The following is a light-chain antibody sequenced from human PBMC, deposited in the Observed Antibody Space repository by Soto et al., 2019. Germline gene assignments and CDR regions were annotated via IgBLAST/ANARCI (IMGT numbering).Light chain of an antibody. CDR1: ESVTNY. Sequence: IALTKSPTTLSLSPADRGTPACRASESVTNYLAWYQQKPGKAPRLLIYDVSNRASGIPARFSGGGSGTDFTLTISNLEPEDFAVYYCQQHSNWLRTFGGGTKVDI. V-gene: IGKV3-11*01. CDR2: DVS. CDR3: QQHSNWLRT. J-gene: IGKJ4*01.